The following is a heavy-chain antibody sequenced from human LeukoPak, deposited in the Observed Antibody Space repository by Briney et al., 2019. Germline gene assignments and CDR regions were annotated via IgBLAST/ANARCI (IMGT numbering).Heavy chain of an antibody. Sequence: SQTLSLTCTVSGGSISGDAYYWSWLRQPPRRGLEWIGYNFYSGSTYYHPSLKRRVTMSVDMSKNQFSLKLSSVTAADTAVDYGARDLRYTGGWKWFHSWGQGTLVTVSS. CDR3: ARDLRYTGGWKWFHS. V-gene: IGHV4-31*03. D-gene: IGHD6-19*01. CDR1: GGSISGDAYY. CDR2: NFYSGST. J-gene: IGHJ5*01.